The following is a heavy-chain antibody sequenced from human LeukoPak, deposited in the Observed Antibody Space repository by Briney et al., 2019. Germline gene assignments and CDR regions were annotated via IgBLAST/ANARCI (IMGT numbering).Heavy chain of an antibody. J-gene: IGHJ4*02. CDR3: TRGLAQLELDGFDY. V-gene: IGHV3-49*03. CDR1: GFTFGDYA. Sequence: GRSQRLSCTASGFTFGDYAMSWFRQAPGKGLEWVGFIRSKAYGGTTEYAASVKGRFTISRDDSKSIAYLQMNSLKTEDTAVYYCTRGLAQLELDGFDYWGQGTLVTVSS. D-gene: IGHD1-1*01. CDR2: IRSKAYGGTT.